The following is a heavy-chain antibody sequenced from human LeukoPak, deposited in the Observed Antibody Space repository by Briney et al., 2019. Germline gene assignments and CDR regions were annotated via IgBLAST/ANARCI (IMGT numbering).Heavy chain of an antibody. CDR2: INTDGGTT. D-gene: IGHD1-26*01. V-gene: IGHV3-74*01. CDR3: VRSAFLATECCFVY. CDR1: GFTFSRYM. Sequence: GGSLRLSCAASGFTFSRYMVHWVPAAPGEGLVWVLHINTDGGTTSYADSVRSRFTTSRDNTQNTLYLQMKSLRAADTAVYYSVRSAFLATECCFVYWRRGTQVSVPS. J-gene: IGHJ4*01.